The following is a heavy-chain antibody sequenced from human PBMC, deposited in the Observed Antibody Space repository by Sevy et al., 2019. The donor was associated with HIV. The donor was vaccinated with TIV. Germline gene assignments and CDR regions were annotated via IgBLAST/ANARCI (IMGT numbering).Heavy chain of an antibody. V-gene: IGHV3-23*01. Sequence: GGSLRLSCAASGFTFSSYAMSWVRQALGKGLEWVSAISGSGGSTYYADSVKGRFTISRDNSKNTLYLQMNSLRAEDTAVYYCAKFPTTYYYDSSGPDHDAFDIWGQGTMVTVSS. J-gene: IGHJ3*02. CDR1: GFTFSSYA. CDR3: AKFPTTYYYDSSGPDHDAFDI. D-gene: IGHD3-22*01. CDR2: ISGSGGST.